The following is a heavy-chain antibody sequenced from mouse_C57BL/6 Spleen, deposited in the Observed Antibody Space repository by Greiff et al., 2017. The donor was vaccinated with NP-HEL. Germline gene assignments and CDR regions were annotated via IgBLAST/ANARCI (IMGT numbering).Heavy chain of an antibody. V-gene: IGHV1-55*01. CDR1: GYTFTSYW. D-gene: IGHD1-1*01. Sequence: QVQLQQPGAELVKPGASVKMSCKASGYTFTSYWITWVKQRPGQGLEWIGDIYPGSGSTNYNEKFKSKATLTVDTSSSTAYMQLSSLTSEDSAVYYCAPSSGYGSPWFAYWGQGTLVTVSA. J-gene: IGHJ3*01. CDR2: IYPGSGST. CDR3: APSSGYGSPWFAY.